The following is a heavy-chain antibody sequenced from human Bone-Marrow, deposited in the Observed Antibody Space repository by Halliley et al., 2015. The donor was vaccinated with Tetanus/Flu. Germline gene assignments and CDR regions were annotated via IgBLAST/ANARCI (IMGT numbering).Heavy chain of an antibody. V-gene: IGHV4-59*01. CDR2: ISYSGST. Sequence: TLSLTCTVSGGSMSGYYLNWIRQPPGKGLEWLGLISYSGSTNYNPSLKSRVTISVDTSNNQFSLTLSSVTAADTALYYCVTGAGWLPDYWGQGTLVTVSS. J-gene: IGHJ4*02. CDR1: GGSMSGYY. D-gene: IGHD5-12*01. CDR3: VTGAGWLPDY.